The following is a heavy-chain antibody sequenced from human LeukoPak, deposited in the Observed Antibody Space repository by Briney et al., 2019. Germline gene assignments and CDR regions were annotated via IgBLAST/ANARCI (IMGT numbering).Heavy chain of an antibody. CDR2: IWYDGSNK. D-gene: IGHD3-22*01. V-gene: IGHV3-33*01. CDR1: GFTFSSYG. CDR3: ARDSLLHYDSSGYYLNAFDI. Sequence: GGSLRLSCAASGFTFSSYGMHWVRQAPGKGLEWVAVIWYDGSNKYYADSVKGRFTISRDNSKNTLYLQMNSLRAEDTAVYYCARDSLLHYDSSGYYLNAFDIWGQGTMVTVSS. J-gene: IGHJ3*02.